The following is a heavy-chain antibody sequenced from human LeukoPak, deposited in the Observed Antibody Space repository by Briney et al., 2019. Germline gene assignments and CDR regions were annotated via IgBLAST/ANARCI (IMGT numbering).Heavy chain of an antibody. V-gene: IGHV3-23*01. CDR1: GFTFSSYA. CDR2: ISGSGGST. J-gene: IGHJ4*02. CDR3: AKDSEYGGNYDY. Sequence: GGSLRLSCAASGFTFSSYAMSWVRQAPGKGLEWVSGISGSGGSTYYPDSVKGRFTISRDNSKNTLYLQMISLRAEDTAVYYCAKDSEYGGNYDYWGQGTLVTVSS. D-gene: IGHD4-23*01.